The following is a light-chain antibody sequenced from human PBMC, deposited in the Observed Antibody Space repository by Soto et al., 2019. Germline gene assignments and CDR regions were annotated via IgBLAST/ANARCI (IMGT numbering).Light chain of an antibody. CDR3: QQTFSAPVT. CDR2: AAS. V-gene: IGKV1-39*01. J-gene: IGKJ2*01. Sequence: DIEMTQSPSSLSASVGDRVTITCRASQSISSYLTWYQHKPGEAPKIFIYAASTLQSGVPARFSGRGSGPDFHLTISSLQPEDFAAYYCQQTFSAPVTFGQGTRLEIK. CDR1: QSISSY.